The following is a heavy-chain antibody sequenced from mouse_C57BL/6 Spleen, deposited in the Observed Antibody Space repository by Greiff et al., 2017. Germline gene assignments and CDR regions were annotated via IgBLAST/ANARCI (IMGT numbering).Heavy chain of an antibody. J-gene: IGHJ2*01. CDR1: GYAFSSSW. Sequence: QVQLQQSGPELVKPGASVKISCKASGYAFSSSWMNWVKQRPGKGLEWIGRIYPGDGDTNYNGKFKGKATLTADKSSSTAYMQLSSLTSEDSAVYFCARGGLGLRGNYFDYWGQGTLSQSPQ. CDR2: IYPGDGDT. D-gene: IGHD4-1*01. CDR3: ARGGLGLRGNYFDY. V-gene: IGHV1-82*01.